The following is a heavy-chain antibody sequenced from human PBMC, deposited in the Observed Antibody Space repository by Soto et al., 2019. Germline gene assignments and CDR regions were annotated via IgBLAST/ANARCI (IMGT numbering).Heavy chain of an antibody. CDR3: ARRLTTTVTAMGY. D-gene: IGHD2-21*02. J-gene: IGHJ4*02. CDR1: GFSFTGYY. V-gene: IGHV1-2*02. Sequence: ASVKVSCKASGFSFTGYYIHWLRQAPGQGLEWMGWINAHSGGTEYAQKFQGRVTLTRDTSIATAYLTLTSLTSDDTALYYCARRLTTTVTAMGYWGQGTPVTVSS. CDR2: INAHSGGT.